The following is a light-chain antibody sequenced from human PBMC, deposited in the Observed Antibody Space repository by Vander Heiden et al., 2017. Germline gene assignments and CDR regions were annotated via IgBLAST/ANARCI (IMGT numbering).Light chain of an antibody. J-gene: IGLJ2*01. Sequence: QSALTQPASVSGSPGQSITISCTGSTSDVCGYNYVSWYQQHPGKAPKLMIYEVTNRPSGVSNRFSGSKSGNTASLTISGLQAEDEAHYYCSSYITSSTPVIFGGGTKLTVL. CDR1: TSDVCGYNY. CDR3: SSYITSSTPVI. CDR2: EVT. V-gene: IGLV2-14*01.